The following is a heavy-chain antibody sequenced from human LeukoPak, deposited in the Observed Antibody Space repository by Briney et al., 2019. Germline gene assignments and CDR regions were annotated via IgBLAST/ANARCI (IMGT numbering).Heavy chain of an antibody. CDR1: GYTFTNYW. D-gene: IGHD3-10*01. CDR3: ARAPGVYYYGSGSYSYFDY. CDR2: IYPGDSDT. J-gene: IGHJ4*02. V-gene: IGHV5-51*01. Sequence: GESLKISCKASGYTFTNYWIGWVRQMPGKGLEWMGIIYPGDSDTRYSPSFQGQVTISADKSISTAYLQWSSLKASDTAMYYCARAPGVYYYGSGSYSYFDYWGQGTLVTVSS.